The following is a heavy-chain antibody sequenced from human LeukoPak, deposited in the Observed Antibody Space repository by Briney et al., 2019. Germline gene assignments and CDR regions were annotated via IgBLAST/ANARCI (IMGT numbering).Heavy chain of an antibody. J-gene: IGHJ4*02. CDR3: VRIRSGSYSMDY. D-gene: IGHD1-26*01. V-gene: IGHV2-70*11. CDR2: IDWDDDK. CDR1: GFSLSTSSMC. Sequence: SGPTLVNPTQTLTLTCTFSGFSLSTSSMCVGWIRQPPGKALEWLARIDWDDDKYYSSSLKTRLTISKDTSKNQVVLTMTNMDPVDTATYYCVRIRSGSYSMDYWGQGTLVIVSS.